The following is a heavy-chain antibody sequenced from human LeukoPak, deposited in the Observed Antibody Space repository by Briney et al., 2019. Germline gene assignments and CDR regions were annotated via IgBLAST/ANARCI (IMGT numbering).Heavy chain of an antibody. D-gene: IGHD1-26*01. CDR1: GFTFDDYA. CDR3: VRDPPEREELFDY. V-gene: IGHV3-9*01. Sequence: GGSLRLSCAAFGFTFDDYAMHWVRQAPGKGLEWVSGISWNSGSIGCADSVKGRFTISRDNAKNTLFLQMNSLRAEDTAVYYCVRDPPEREELFDYWGQGTLVTVSS. CDR2: ISWNSGSI. J-gene: IGHJ4*02.